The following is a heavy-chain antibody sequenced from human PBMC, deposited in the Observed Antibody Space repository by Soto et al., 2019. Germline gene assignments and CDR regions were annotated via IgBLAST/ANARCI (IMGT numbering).Heavy chain of an antibody. J-gene: IGHJ4*02. V-gene: IGHV5-51*01. Sequence: SLKISCQGSQDIFTSNWIGWLRQMPGKGLEWMGVIYPDDSDVKYNPSFQGQVTISVDKSISTAYLQWSRLRDSDTAMYFCARHGVSFGPFDYWGQGTPVTVSS. D-gene: IGHD3-3*01. CDR1: QDIFTSNW. CDR2: IYPDDSDV. CDR3: ARHGVSFGPFDY.